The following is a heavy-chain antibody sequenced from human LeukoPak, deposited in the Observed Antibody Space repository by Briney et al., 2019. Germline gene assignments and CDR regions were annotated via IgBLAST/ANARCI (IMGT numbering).Heavy chain of an antibody. CDR2: IKEDGSEK. V-gene: IGHV3-7*03. CDR1: GFTFSSYA. D-gene: IGHD3-16*01. J-gene: IGHJ4*02. Sequence: GGSLRLSCAASGFTFSSYAMSWVRQAPGKGLEWVANIKEDGSEKYYVDSVKGRFTISRDNAKNSLFLQMNSLRAEDTAVYYCARTLRGGGALDYWGQGTLVTVSS. CDR3: ARTLRGGGALDY.